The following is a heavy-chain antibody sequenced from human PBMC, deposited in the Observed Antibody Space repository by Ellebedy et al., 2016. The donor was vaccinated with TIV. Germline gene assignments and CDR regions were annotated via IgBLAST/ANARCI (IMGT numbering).Heavy chain of an antibody. J-gene: IGHJ4*02. CDR2: TYYRSKWYD. Sequence: SQTLSLTCAISGDSFSSKSAIWPWIRQSPSRGLEWLGRTYYRSKWYDDYAVSVRSRTTVKADTSKNQFSLRLNSGTPKDTAVYYCTRAGAGGAAGLFGSWGQGTLVTVSS. D-gene: IGHD6-13*01. CDR3: TRAGAGGAAGLFGS. V-gene: IGHV6-1*01. CDR1: GDSFSSKSAI.